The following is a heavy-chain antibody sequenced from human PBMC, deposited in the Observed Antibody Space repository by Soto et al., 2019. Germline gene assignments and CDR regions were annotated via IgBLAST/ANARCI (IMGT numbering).Heavy chain of an antibody. J-gene: IGHJ4*02. CDR3: ASEGLGGSLDY. Sequence: QVQLVQSGAEVKKPGSSVKVSCKASGGTFSSYTISWVRQAPGQGLEWMGRIIPILGIANYAQKFQGRVTITADKSTSTAYMELSSLRSEDTAVYYCASEGLGGSLDYWGQGTLVTVSS. D-gene: IGHD6-13*01. CDR1: GGTFSSYT. CDR2: IIPILGIA. V-gene: IGHV1-69*02.